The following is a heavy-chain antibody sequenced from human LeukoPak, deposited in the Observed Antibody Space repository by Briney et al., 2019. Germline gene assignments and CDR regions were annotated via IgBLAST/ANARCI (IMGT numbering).Heavy chain of an antibody. CDR1: GGSISSSSYY. Sequence: SETLSLTCTVSGGSISSSSYYWGWIRQPPGKGLEWIGSIYYSGSTYYNPSLKSRVTISVDTSKNQFSLKLSSVTAADTAVYYCARDLLGTTVAFDYWGQGTPVTVSS. CDR2: IYYSGST. V-gene: IGHV4-39*07. CDR3: ARDLLGTTVAFDY. J-gene: IGHJ4*02. D-gene: IGHD4-23*01.